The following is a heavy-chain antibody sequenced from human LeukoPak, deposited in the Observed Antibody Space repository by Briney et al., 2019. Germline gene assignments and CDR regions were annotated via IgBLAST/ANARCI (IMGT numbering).Heavy chain of an antibody. CDR3: ARDYDSSGYNQGWFDP. CDR1: GFTFSSYS. J-gene: IGHJ5*02. V-gene: IGHV3-48*01. CDR2: ISSSSSTI. D-gene: IGHD3-22*01. Sequence: GGSLRLSCAASGFTFSSYSMNWVRQAPGKGLEWVSYISSSSSTIYYADSVKGRFTISRDNAKNSLYLQMNSLRAEDTAVYYCARDYDSSGYNQGWFDPWGQGTLVTVSS.